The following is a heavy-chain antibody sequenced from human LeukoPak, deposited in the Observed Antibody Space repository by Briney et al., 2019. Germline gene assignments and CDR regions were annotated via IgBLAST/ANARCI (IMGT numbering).Heavy chain of an antibody. CDR3: ARDQIASAGPNDY. Sequence: SQTLSLTCAISGDSLSSNNAAWNSIRQSPSRGLEWLGRTYYRSKWYNDYAVSVKSRITINPDTSKNQSSLQLNSVTPEDTAVYFCARDQIASAGPNDYWGQGTLVTVSS. D-gene: IGHD6-13*01. CDR1: GDSLSSNNAA. V-gene: IGHV6-1*01. CDR2: TYYRSKWYN. J-gene: IGHJ4*02.